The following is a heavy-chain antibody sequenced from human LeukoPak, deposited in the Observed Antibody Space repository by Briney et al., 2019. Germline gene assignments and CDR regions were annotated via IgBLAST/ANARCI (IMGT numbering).Heavy chain of an antibody. V-gene: IGHV3-74*01. CDR3: ARLEYYYDSSGYYGY. CDR1: GFTFSSYW. J-gene: IGHJ4*02. D-gene: IGHD3-22*01. Sequence: GGSLRLSCAASGFTFSSYWMHWVRQAPGKGLVWVSRINSDGSSTSYADSAKGRFTISRDNAKNTLYLQMNSLRAEDTAVYYCARLEYYYDSSGYYGYWGQGTLVTVSS. CDR2: INSDGSST.